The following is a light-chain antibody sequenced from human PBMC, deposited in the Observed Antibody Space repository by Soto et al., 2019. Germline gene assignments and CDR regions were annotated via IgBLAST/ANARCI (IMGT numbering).Light chain of an antibody. CDR1: SSDVGSYNL. CDR3: CSYAGSSTLYVV. Sequence: QSALTQPASVSGSPGQSITISCTGTSSDVGSYNLVSWYQQHPVKAPKLMIYEGSKRPSGVSNRFSGSKSGNTASLTISGLQAEDEADYYCCSYAGSSTLYVVFGGGTKVTVL. J-gene: IGLJ2*01. V-gene: IGLV2-23*01. CDR2: EGS.